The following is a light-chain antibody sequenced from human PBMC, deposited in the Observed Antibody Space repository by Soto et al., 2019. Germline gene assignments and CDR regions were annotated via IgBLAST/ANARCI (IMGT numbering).Light chain of an antibody. CDR2: EVS. J-gene: IGLJ2*01. CDR3: SSYADSIVL. V-gene: IGLV2-8*01. Sequence: QSVLTQPPSASGSPGQSVTISCTGTSSDDGGYNYVSWYQQHPGKAPKLMISEVSKRPSGVPDRFSGSKSGNTASLTVSGFQAEDGAGYYCSSYADSIVLFGAGAKLT. CDR1: SSDDGGYNY.